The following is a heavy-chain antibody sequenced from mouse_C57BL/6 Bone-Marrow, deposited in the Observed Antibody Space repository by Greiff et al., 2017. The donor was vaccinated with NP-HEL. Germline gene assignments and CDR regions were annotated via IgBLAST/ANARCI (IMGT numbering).Heavy chain of an antibody. CDR2: IYPGSGST. Sequence: QVQLQQPGAELVKPGASVKMSCKASGYTFTSYWITWVKQRPGQGLEWIGDIYPGSGSTNYNEKFKSKATLTVDTSSSTAYMQLSSLTSEDSAVYYCAREGDGSSPFDDWGQGTTLTVSS. CDR3: AREGDGSSPFDD. V-gene: IGHV1-55*01. J-gene: IGHJ2*01. CDR1: GYTFTSYW. D-gene: IGHD1-1*01.